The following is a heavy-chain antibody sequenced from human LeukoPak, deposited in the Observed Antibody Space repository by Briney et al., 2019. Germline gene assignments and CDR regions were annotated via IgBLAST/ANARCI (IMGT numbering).Heavy chain of an antibody. Sequence: SSETLSLTCTVSGGSISSISYYWGWIRQPPGKGLEWIGHIYYSGSTFYNPSLKSRVTISVDTSKNQFSLKLSSAAAADTAVYYCARDGDYGDYMTTGYFDCWGQGTLVTVSS. CDR3: ARDGDYGDYMTTGYFDC. CDR2: IYYSGST. V-gene: IGHV4-39*07. J-gene: IGHJ4*02. D-gene: IGHD4-17*01. CDR1: GGSISSISYY.